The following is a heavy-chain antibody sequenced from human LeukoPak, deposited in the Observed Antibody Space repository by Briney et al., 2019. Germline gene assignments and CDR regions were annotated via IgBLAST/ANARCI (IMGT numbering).Heavy chain of an antibody. V-gene: IGHV3-23*05. CDR1: GFTFSDYA. CDR3: ARSVPDYTRFDF. D-gene: IGHD4-11*01. CDR2: FKTNYNQV. J-gene: IGHJ4*02. Sequence: GGSLRLSCVASGFTFSDYAMDWVRQAPGKGLEWVSTFKTNYNQVYYAESVRGRFTISTDNSKNTAYLQMNSLRVEDTALYYCARSVPDYTRFDFWGQGALVTVSS.